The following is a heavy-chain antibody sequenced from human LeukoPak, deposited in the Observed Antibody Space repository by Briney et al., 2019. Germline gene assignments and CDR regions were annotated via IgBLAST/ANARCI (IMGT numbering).Heavy chain of an antibody. D-gene: IGHD6-13*01. CDR3: AREVAAAGTLNWFDP. CDR1: GFTFSSYS. V-gene: IGHV3-21*01. Sequence: GGSLRLSCAASGFTFSSYSMNGVRQAPGKGLEWVSSISSSSSYIYYADSVKGRFTISRDNAKNSLYLQMNSLRAEDTAVYYCAREVAAAGTLNWFDPWGQGTLVTVSS. J-gene: IGHJ5*02. CDR2: ISSSSSYI.